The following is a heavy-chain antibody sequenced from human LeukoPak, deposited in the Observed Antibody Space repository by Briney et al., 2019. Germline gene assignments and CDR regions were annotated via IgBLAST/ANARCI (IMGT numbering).Heavy chain of an antibody. CDR1: GYTFTGYS. J-gene: IGHJ4*02. CDR2: INPNSGGT. D-gene: IGHD1-26*01. CDR3: ARSDSEGATNGYY. Sequence: ASVKVSRKASGYTFTGYSMHWVRQAPGQGLEWMGWINPNSGGTNSAQKFQGRVIMTIDTSSSTAYMELSRLRSDDTAVYYCARSDSEGATNGYYWGQGTLVTVSS. V-gene: IGHV1-2*02.